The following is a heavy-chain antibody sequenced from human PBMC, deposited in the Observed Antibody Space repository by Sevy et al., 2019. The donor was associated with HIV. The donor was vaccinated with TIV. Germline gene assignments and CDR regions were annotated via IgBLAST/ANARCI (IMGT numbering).Heavy chain of an antibody. Sequence: SETLSLTCSVSNASISSSSYYWGWVRQPPGKALEWIGIIYYSGTTYYSPSHKSRVTISVDTSKNQFFLDLRSMTATDTAVYYCVRHSDSRRLSWLDTWGQGILLTVSS. CDR3: VRHSDSRRLSWLDT. CDR2: IYYSGTT. J-gene: IGHJ5*02. D-gene: IGHD2-15*01. V-gene: IGHV4-39*01. CDR1: NASISSSSYY.